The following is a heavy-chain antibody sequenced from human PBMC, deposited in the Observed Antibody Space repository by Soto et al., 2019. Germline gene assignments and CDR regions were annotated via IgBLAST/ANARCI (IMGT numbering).Heavy chain of an antibody. CDR2: IYHSGST. Sequence: QVQLQESGPGLVKPSGTLSLTCAVSGGSISSSNWWRWVRQPPGKGLEWIGEIYHSGSTNYNPPLKSRVTISVDKSKNQFSLKLSSVTAADTAVYYCASGSRPPRGVEVNWFDPWGQGTLVTVCS. J-gene: IGHJ5*02. CDR1: GGSISSSNW. CDR3: ASGSRPPRGVEVNWFDP. V-gene: IGHV4-4*02. D-gene: IGHD2-2*01.